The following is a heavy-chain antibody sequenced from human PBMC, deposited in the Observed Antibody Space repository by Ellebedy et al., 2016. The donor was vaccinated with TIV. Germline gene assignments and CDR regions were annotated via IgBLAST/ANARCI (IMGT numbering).Heavy chain of an antibody. CDR3: AKTVVQTALLDP. CDR2: IFHSGVT. J-gene: IGHJ5*02. V-gene: IGHV4-4*02. Sequence: MPSETLSLTCAVSGASISSSSWWPWVRQTPGKGREWSGEIFHSGVTNYNPSLKSRLIISRDKSTNQFSLKLTSVTAADTAVYFCAKTVVQTALLDPWGQGTRVTVSS. CDR1: GASISSSSW. D-gene: IGHD4-23*01.